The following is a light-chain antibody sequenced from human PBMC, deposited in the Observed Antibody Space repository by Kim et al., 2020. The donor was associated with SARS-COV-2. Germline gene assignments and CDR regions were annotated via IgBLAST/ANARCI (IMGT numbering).Light chain of an antibody. J-gene: IGKJ4*01. CDR3: QQYNNWLT. V-gene: IGKV3-15*01. CDR1: RSVSSN. Sequence: EIVMTQSPATLSVSPGERATLSCRASRSVSSNLAWYQQKPGQAPRLLIYGASTRATGIPARFSGSGSGTEFTLTISSLQSEDFAVYYCQQYNNWLTFGGGTKVDIK. CDR2: GAS.